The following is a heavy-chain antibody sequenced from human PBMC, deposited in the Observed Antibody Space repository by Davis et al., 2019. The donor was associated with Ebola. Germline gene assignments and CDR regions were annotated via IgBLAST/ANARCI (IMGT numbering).Heavy chain of an antibody. CDR3: ARHYVYDYYMGLDV. D-gene: IGHD3-10*02. CDR1: GFRVSGPY. V-gene: IGHV3-66*04. J-gene: IGHJ6*02. CDR2: IYTGGRT. Sequence: GESLKISCAASGFRVSGPYMSWVRQAPGKGLEWVSVIYTGGRTYYTDSVKGRFTISRDNSKNTIYLQMNSLRVEDTAVYYCARHYVYDYYMGLDVWGQGTTVTVSS.